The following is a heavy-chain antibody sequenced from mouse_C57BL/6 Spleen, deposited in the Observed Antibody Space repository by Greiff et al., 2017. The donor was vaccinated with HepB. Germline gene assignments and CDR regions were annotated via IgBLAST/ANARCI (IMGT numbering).Heavy chain of an antibody. V-gene: IGHV5-4*01. J-gene: IGHJ2*01. Sequence: EVKLVESGGGLVKPGGSLKLSCAASGFTFSSYAMSWVRQTPEKRLEWVATISDGGSYTYYPDNVKGRFTISRDNAKHNLYLQMSHLKYEDTAMYYGARERPTGTGYFDYWGQGTTLTVSS. CDR2: ISDGGSYT. CDR3: ARERPTGTGYFDY. CDR1: GFTFSSYA. D-gene: IGHD4-1*02.